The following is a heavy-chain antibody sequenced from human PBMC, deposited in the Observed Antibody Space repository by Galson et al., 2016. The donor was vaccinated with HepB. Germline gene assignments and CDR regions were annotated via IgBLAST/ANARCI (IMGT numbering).Heavy chain of an antibody. CDR1: GGSISSYY. D-gene: IGHD1-26*01. CDR3: VEGREGFEI. J-gene: IGHJ3*02. CDR2: ISYSGTT. V-gene: IGHV4-59*01. Sequence: SETLSLTCTVSGGSISSYYWSWIRQPPGKRLEWIGHISYSGTTNYNPSLKSRVTISEDTSKNQVSLKVRSVTPAETAVYYCVEGREGFEIWGQGIVVTVSS.